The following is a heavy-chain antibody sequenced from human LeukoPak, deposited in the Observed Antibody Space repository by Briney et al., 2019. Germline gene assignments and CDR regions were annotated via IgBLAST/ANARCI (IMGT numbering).Heavy chain of an antibody. CDR1: GFTFSSYA. CDR2: ISYDGSNK. J-gene: IGHJ4*02. CDR3: ARDLERMEMATIPAGDY. D-gene: IGHD5-24*01. Sequence: PGRSLRLSCAASGFTFSSYAMHWVRQAPGKGLEWVAVISYDGSNKYYADSVKGRFTISRDNSKNTLYLQMNSLRAEDTAVYYCARDLERMEMATIPAGDYWGQGTLVTVSS. V-gene: IGHV3-30-3*01.